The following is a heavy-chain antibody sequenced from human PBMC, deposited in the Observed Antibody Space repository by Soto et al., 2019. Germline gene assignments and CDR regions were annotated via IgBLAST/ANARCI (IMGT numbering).Heavy chain of an antibody. D-gene: IGHD6-19*01. Sequence: QVQLVESGGGVVQPGRSLRLSCAASGFTFSSHGMHWVRQAPGKGLEWVAVIWYDGSNKYYAESVKGRFTISRDDSKNMVYLQMNSLRAEDTAVYYCVRDGWYSIQAPYWGQGTLVTVSS. CDR2: IWYDGSNK. J-gene: IGHJ4*02. CDR3: VRDGWYSIQAPY. CDR1: GFTFSSHG. V-gene: IGHV3-33*01.